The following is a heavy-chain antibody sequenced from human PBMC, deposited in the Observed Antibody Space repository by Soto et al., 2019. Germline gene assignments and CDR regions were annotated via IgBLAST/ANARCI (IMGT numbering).Heavy chain of an antibody. Sequence: SETLSLTCTVSGGSISSSSYYWGWIRQPPGKGLEWIGSIYYSGSTYYNPSLKSRVTISVDTSKNQFSLKLSSVTAADTAVYYCARQVLVVRGVPYYYGMDVWGQGTTVTVSS. CDR1: GGSISSSSYY. CDR3: ARQVLVVRGVPYYYGMDV. V-gene: IGHV4-39*01. D-gene: IGHD3-10*01. CDR2: IYYSGST. J-gene: IGHJ6*02.